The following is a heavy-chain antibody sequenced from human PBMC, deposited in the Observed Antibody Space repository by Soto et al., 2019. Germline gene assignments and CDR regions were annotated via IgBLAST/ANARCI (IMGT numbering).Heavy chain of an antibody. V-gene: IGHV3-33*01. CDR2: IWYDGSNK. D-gene: IGHD3-22*01. CDR1: GFTFSSYG. Sequence: GGSLRLSCAASGFTFSSYGMHWVRQAPGKGLEWVAVIWYDGSNKYYADSVKGRFTISRDNSKNTLYLQMNSLRAEDTAVFYCARDWIRYDSSGYYLNWFDPWGQGTLVTVST. CDR3: ARDWIRYDSSGYYLNWFDP. J-gene: IGHJ5*02.